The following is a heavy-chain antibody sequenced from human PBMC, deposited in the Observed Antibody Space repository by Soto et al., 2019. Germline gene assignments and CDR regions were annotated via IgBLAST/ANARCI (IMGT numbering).Heavy chain of an antibody. CDR3: ARYLYDYGDYYYYGMDV. CDR2: IYPGDSDT. J-gene: IGHJ6*02. CDR1: GYTFSNYW. V-gene: IGHV5-51*01. D-gene: IGHD4-17*01. Sequence: GESLKISCKGSGYTFSNYWIGWVRQMPGKGLEWMGIIYPGDSDTRYSPSFQGQVTISADKSISTAYLQWSSLKASDTAMYYCARYLYDYGDYYYYGMDVWGQGTTVTVSS.